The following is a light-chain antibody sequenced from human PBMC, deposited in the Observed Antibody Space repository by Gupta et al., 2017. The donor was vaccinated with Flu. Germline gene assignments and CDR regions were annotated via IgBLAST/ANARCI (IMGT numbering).Light chain of an antibody. CDR3: QQYGLSPKT. CDR1: QTVTSDY. CDR2: GAA. V-gene: IGKV3-20*01. Sequence: EIVLTQSPGTLSLSPRETATLSCRASQTVTSDYVAWYQQKPGQSPKLLIFGAAKRATDIPDRFSGSGSGADFTLTINRLEPEDFAVYYCQQYGLSPKTFGQGTKVEV. J-gene: IGKJ1*01.